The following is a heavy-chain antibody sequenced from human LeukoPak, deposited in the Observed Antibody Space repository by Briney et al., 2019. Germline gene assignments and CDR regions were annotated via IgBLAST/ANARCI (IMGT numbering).Heavy chain of an antibody. D-gene: IGHD1-26*01. CDR1: GLIVSSNY. CDR3: AKKGATTGDLDY. V-gene: IGHV3-23*01. J-gene: IGHJ4*02. Sequence: GGSLRLSCAASGLIVSSNYMTWVRQAPGKGPEWVSAISGSGGDTYYADSVKGRFTISRDNSKNTLYLQMNSLRAEDTAVYYCAKKGATTGDLDYWGQGTLVTVSS. CDR2: ISGSGGDT.